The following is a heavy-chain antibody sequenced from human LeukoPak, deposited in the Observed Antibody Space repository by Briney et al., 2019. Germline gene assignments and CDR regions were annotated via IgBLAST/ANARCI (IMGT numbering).Heavy chain of an antibody. D-gene: IGHD5-12*01. V-gene: IGHV4-59*01. CDR2: MYNSGST. Sequence: SETLSLTCTVSGGSISGSYWSWIRQPPGKGLEWIAYMYNSGSTNYNPSLKSRVTISIDTSKNQFSLKLSSVTAADTAVYYCARGGKYSPYSGYLPFDYWGQGTLVTVSS. CDR1: GGSISGSY. J-gene: IGHJ4*02. CDR3: ARGGKYSPYSGYLPFDY.